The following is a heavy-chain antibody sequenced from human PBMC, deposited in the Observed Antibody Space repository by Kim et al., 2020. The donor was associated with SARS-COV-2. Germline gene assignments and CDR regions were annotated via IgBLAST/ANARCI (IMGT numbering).Heavy chain of an antibody. D-gene: IGHD5-12*01. CDR1: GGSISSGSYY. CDR3: ARAEWLLGYYGMDV. V-gene: IGHV4-61*02. Sequence: SETLSLTCTVSGGSISSGSYYWSWIRQPAGKGLEWIGRIYTSGSTNYNPSLKSRVTISVDTSKNQFSLKLSSVTAADTAVYYCARAEWLLGYYGMDVWGQGTTVTVSS. CDR2: IYTSGST. J-gene: IGHJ6*02.